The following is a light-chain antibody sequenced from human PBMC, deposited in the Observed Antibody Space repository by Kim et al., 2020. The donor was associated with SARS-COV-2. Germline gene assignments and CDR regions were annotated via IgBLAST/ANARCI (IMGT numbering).Light chain of an antibody. J-gene: IGLJ1*01. CDR3: QAWDSSTHNYV. CDR1: NLGDQY. CDR2: QDN. V-gene: IGLV3-1*01. Sequence: SQGQTASLTCSGSNLGDQYVSWYQKKPGRSPVVVIYQDNQRPPGIPERFSGSNSWNTTTLTISGAQAMDEADYYCQAWDSSTHNYVFGAGTKVTVL.